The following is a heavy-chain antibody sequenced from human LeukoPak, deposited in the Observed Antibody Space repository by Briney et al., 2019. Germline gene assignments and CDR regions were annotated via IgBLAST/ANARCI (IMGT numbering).Heavy chain of an antibody. CDR3: ARLYYYDSSGLPGDWFDP. D-gene: IGHD3-22*01. CDR1: GYSFTSYW. J-gene: IGHJ5*02. V-gene: IGHV5-51*01. Sequence: GASLKISCKGSGYSFTSYWIGWVSQMPGKGLEWMRIIYPGDSDTRHSPSFQGQVTISADKSISTAYLQWSSLKASDTAMYYCARLYYYDSSGLPGDWFDPWGQGTLVTVSS. CDR2: IYPGDSDT.